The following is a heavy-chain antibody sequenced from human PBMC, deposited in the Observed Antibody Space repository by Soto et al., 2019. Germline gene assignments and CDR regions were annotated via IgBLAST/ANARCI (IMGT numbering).Heavy chain of an antibody. CDR3: TRERSGSRNY. J-gene: IGHJ4*02. Sequence: QVQLVQSGAEVKKPGASVKVSCKASGYTFTSYDINWVRQATGQGLEWMGWMNPNSGNTCYAQKFQGRVTMTNNTSIRTDYMEMSRMRYENTAEYYCTRERSGSRNYWGQGTLVTVSS. CDR1: GYTFTSYD. V-gene: IGHV1-8*01. D-gene: IGHD1-26*01. CDR2: MNPNSGNT.